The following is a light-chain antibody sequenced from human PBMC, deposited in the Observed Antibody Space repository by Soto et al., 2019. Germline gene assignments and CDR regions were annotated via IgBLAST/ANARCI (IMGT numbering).Light chain of an antibody. CDR1: QSVSSSS. Sequence: EIVLTQSPGTLSLSPGESATLSCRASQSVSSSSLAWYQQKPGQSPRLLIYGVSSRATGIPARFSGSGSGTDFTLTISRLETEDFAVYYCQQYGSSPRTFGQGTKVEIK. V-gene: IGKV3-20*01. CDR3: QQYGSSPRT. CDR2: GVS. J-gene: IGKJ1*01.